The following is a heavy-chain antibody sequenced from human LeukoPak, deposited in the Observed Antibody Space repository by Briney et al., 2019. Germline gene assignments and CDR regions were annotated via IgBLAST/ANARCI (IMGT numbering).Heavy chain of an antibody. CDR2: ISYSGST. Sequence: PSETLSLTCTVSGGSISSSDYHWGWIRQPPGKGLEWIGNISYSGSTYYSPSLKSRVTISVDTSKNQFSLKLSSVTAADTAVYYCASLRDSSGYREQKFDYWGQGTLVTVSS. J-gene: IGHJ4*02. CDR3: ASLRDSSGYREQKFDY. CDR1: GGSISSSDYH. D-gene: IGHD3-22*01. V-gene: IGHV4-39*01.